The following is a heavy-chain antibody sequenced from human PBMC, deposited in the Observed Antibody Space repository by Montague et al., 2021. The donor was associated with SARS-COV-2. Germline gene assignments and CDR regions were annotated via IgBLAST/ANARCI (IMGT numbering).Heavy chain of an antibody. D-gene: IGHD3-9*01. Sequence: SETRSLTCTVSGGSISSYYWSWIRQSPGKGLEWIGYIYYSGSTNYNPSLKSRVTISVDTSKNQFSLKLSSVTAADTAVYYCARDSRTDFDWLFPDSGSYYYYMDVWGKGTTVTVSS. J-gene: IGHJ6*03. CDR1: GGSISSYY. V-gene: IGHV4-59*01. CDR3: ARDSRTDFDWLFPDSGSYYYYMDV. CDR2: IYYSGST.